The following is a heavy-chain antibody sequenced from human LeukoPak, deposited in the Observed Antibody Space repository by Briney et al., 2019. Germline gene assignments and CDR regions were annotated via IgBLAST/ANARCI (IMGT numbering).Heavy chain of an antibody. Sequence: PSETLSLICAVSGGSLSSYYWSWIRQPPGKGLEWIAYIYYSGNTNYNPSFKGRVTISVDMSKNQFSLKLSSVAAADTAIYYCARQPSGTAAFDIWGQGTMVTVSS. V-gene: IGHV4-59*08. CDR1: GGSLSSYY. CDR3: ARQPSGTAAFDI. CDR2: IYYSGNT. J-gene: IGHJ3*02. D-gene: IGHD1/OR15-1a*01.